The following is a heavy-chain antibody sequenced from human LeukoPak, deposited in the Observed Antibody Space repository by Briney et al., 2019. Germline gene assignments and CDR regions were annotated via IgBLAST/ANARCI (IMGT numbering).Heavy chain of an antibody. J-gene: IGHJ4*02. CDR1: GYSFTTYW. CDR2: IYPGDSDT. Sequence: GESLKTSCKGSGYSFTTYWIGWVRQMPGKGLEWMGIIYPGDSDTRYSPSFQGQVTISADKSISTAYLQWSSLKASDTAMYYCARSFEMATSSIDYWGQGTLVTVSS. D-gene: IGHD5-24*01. V-gene: IGHV5-51*01. CDR3: ARSFEMATSSIDY.